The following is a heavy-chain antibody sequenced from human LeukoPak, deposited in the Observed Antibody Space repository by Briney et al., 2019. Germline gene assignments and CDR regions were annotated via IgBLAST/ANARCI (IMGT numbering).Heavy chain of an antibody. D-gene: IGHD6-6*01. CDR3: GGNGIAALH. CDR1: GGSISSGGYY. V-gene: IGHV4-30-2*01. CDR2: IYHSGST. J-gene: IGHJ4*02. Sequence: PSETLSLTCTVSGGSISSGGYYWSWIRQPPGKGLEWIGYIYHSGSTYYNPSLKSRVTISVDRSKNQFSLKLSSVTAADTAVYYCGGNGIAALHWGQGTLVTVSS.